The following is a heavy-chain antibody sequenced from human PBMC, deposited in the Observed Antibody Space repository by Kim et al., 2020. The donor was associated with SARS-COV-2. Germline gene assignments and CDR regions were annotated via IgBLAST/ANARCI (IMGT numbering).Heavy chain of an antibody. D-gene: IGHD3-9*01. CDR3: TRDEKYFDWLLRGGMDV. Sequence: GGSLRLSCTTSGFTFGDYAMSWVRQAPGKGLEWVGFIRNKAYGGTTEYAASVNGRFTIPRDDSKSIAYLQMNSLKTEDTAVYYCTRDEKYFDWLLRGGMDVWGQGTTVTVSS. J-gene: IGHJ6*02. CDR1: GFTFGDYA. CDR2: IRNKAYGGTT. V-gene: IGHV3-49*04.